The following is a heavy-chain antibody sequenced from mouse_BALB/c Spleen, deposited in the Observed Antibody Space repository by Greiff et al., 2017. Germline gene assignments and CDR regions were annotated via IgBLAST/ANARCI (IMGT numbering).Heavy chain of an antibody. V-gene: IGHV5-4*02. J-gene: IGHJ3*01. CDR3: ARDRGRYGKEFAY. CDR1: GFTFSDYY. D-gene: IGHD2-1*01. CDR2: ISDGGSYT. Sequence: EVHLVESGGGLVKPGGSLKLSCAASGFTFSDYYMYWVRQTPEKRLEWVATISDGGSYTYYPDSVKGRFTISRDNAKNNLYLQMSSLKSEDTAMYYCARDRGRYGKEFAYWGQGTLVTVSA.